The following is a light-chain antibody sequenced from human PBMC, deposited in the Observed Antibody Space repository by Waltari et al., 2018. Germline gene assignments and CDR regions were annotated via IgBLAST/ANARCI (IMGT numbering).Light chain of an antibody. CDR3: CSYAGSTTYV. CDR1: SSDVGSYNL. CDR2: EVS. V-gene: IGLV2-23*02. J-gene: IGLJ1*01. Sequence: QSALTQPASVSGSPGQSITISCTGTSSDVGSYNLVSCYQQHPGKAPKIMIYEVSKRPSAVSNRFAGSKAGNTASLTFSGLQAEDEAYYYCCSYAGSTTYVFGTGTKVTVL.